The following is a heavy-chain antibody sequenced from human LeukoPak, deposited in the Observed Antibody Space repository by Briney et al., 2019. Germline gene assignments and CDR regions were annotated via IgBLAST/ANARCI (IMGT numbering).Heavy chain of an antibody. J-gene: IGHJ4*02. D-gene: IGHD3-10*01. CDR2: ISTSGTT. CDR3: ARRHPYYYGSGTYSRED. Sequence: SETLSLTCTVSGGSIGNYYWNWIRRPAGKGLEWIGRISTSGTTNYHPSLKSRVALSLDTSKNQFSLNLRSVTAADTAIYFCARRHPYYYGSGTYSREDWGQGTLVTVSS. V-gene: IGHV4-4*07. CDR1: GGSIGNYY.